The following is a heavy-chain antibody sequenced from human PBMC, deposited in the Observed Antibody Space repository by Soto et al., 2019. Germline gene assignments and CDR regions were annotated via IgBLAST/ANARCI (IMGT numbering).Heavy chain of an antibody. V-gene: IGHV1-69*01. D-gene: IGHD2-2*01. Sequence: QVQLVQSGAEVKKPGSSVKVSCKASGGTFSSYAISWVRQAPGQGLEWMGGIIPIFGTANYAQKFQGRVTITADEYTSTAYMELSSVRSEDTAVYYCARDGGVPAAMLRGAFDIWGQGTMVTVSS. J-gene: IGHJ3*02. CDR3: ARDGGVPAAMLRGAFDI. CDR1: GGTFSSYA. CDR2: IIPIFGTA.